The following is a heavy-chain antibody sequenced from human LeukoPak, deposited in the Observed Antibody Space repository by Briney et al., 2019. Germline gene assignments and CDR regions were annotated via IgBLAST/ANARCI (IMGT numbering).Heavy chain of an antibody. D-gene: IGHD5-18*01. J-gene: IGHJ4*02. CDR3: ARVRRTYSLGYSYAPLCFDY. Sequence: PSETLSLTCAVYGGSFSGYYWSWIRQPPGKGLEWIGEINHSGSTNYNPSLKSRVTISVDTSKNQFSLKLSSVTAADTAVYYCARVRRTYSLGYSYAPLCFDYWGQGTLVTVSS. CDR1: GGSFSGYY. CDR2: INHSGST. V-gene: IGHV4-34*01.